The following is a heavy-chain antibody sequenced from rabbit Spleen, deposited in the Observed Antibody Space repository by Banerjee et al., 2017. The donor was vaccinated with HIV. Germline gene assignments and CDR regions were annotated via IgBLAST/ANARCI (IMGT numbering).Heavy chain of an antibody. CDR1: GVSFSNKAV. CDR3: ARDTSSSFSSYGMDL. J-gene: IGHJ6*01. V-gene: IGHV1S45*01. D-gene: IGHD1-1*01. Sequence: QEQLVESGGGLVKPEGSLTLTCKASGVSFSNKAVMCWVRQAPGKGLEWIACIDTSNGDTDYANWPKGRFTISKTSSTTVTLQMTRLTAADTATYFCARDTSSSFSSYGMDLWGQGTLVTVS. CDR2: IDTSNGDT.